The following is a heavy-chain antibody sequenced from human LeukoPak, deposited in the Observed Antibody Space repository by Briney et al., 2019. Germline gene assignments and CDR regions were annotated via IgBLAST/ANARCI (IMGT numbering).Heavy chain of an antibody. CDR3: ARVRSRASSGYYIDY. Sequence: SETLSLTCAVSGGSISSGGYSWSWIRQPPGNGLERIGYIYHSGSTYYNPSLKSRVTISVDRSKNQFSLKLSSVTAADTAVYYCARVRSRASSGYYIDYWGQGTLVTVSS. D-gene: IGHD3-22*01. CDR2: IYHSGST. CDR1: GGSISSGGYS. V-gene: IGHV4-30-2*01. J-gene: IGHJ4*02.